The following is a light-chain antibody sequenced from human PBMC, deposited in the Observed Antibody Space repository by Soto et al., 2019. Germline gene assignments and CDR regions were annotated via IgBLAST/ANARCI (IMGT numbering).Light chain of an antibody. J-gene: IGKJ1*01. Sequence: DIVMTQSPLSLPVTPGEPASISCRSSQSLLYSNGYNYLHWYLQKPGQSPQLLVYLGSTRASGVPDMFSGSGSGTDFTLKSSRVEAEDVGVYYCMQGVQTPPTFGQGTKVEIK. V-gene: IGKV2-28*01. CDR1: QSLLYSNGYNY. CDR2: LGS. CDR3: MQGVQTPPT.